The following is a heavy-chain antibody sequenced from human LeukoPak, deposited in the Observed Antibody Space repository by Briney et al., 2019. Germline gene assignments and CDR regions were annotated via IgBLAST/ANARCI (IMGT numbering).Heavy chain of an antibody. Sequence: GGSLRLSCAASGFTFSSYSMNWVRQAPGKGLEWVSSISSSSSYIYYADSVKGRFTISRDNAKNSLYLQMNSLRAEDTAVYYCARDISLGLSCGGDCYAEGAFDIWGQGTMVTVSS. V-gene: IGHV3-21*01. CDR3: ARDISLGLSCGGDCYAEGAFDI. J-gene: IGHJ3*02. D-gene: IGHD2-21*01. CDR2: ISSSSSYI. CDR1: GFTFSSYS.